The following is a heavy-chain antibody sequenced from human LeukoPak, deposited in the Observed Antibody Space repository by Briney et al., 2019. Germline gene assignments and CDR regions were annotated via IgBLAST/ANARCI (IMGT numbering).Heavy chain of an antibody. D-gene: IGHD2-21*02. J-gene: IGHJ5*02. CDR2: INHSGST. CDR3: ARTLHIVVVTAHDPRRRFDP. Sequence: SETLSLTCAVYGGSFSGYYWSWIRQPPGKGLEWIGEINHSGSTNYNPSLKSRFTISVDTSKNQFCLKLSSVTAADTAVYYCARTLHIVVVTAHDPRRRFDPWGQGTLVTVSS. V-gene: IGHV4-34*01. CDR1: GGSFSGYY.